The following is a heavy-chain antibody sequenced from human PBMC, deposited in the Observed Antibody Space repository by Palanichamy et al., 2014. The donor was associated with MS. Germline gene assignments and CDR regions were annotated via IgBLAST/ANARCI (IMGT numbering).Heavy chain of an antibody. J-gene: IGHJ4*02. Sequence: QVQLQQWGAGLLKPSETLSLTCAVYGGSFSGYYWSWIRQPPGKGLEWIEEINHSGSTNYNPSLKSRVTISVDTSKNQFSLKLSSVTAADTAVYYCARVGSGWYLDPFPRWERPSQTTTEWGQGTLVTVSS. V-gene: IGHV4-34*01. CDR3: ARVGSGWYLDPFPRWERPSQTTTE. CDR1: GGSFSGYY. CDR2: INHSGST. D-gene: IGHD6-19*01.